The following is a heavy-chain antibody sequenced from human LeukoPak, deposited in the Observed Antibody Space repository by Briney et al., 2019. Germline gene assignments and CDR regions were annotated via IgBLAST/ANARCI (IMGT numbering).Heavy chain of an antibody. CDR1: GFTVSNNY. Sequence: GGSLRLSCAASGFTVSNNYMSWVRQAPGKGLEWVSVIYSGGSTYYADSVKGRFTISRDTSKNTLSLQMDSLRAEDTAVYYCSSLSLGHYWGQGTLVTVSS. D-gene: IGHD6-6*01. CDR2: IYSGGST. V-gene: IGHV3-53*01. J-gene: IGHJ4*02. CDR3: SSLSLGHY.